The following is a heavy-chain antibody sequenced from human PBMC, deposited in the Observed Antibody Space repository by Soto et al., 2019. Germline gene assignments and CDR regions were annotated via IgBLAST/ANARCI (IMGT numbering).Heavy chain of an antibody. CDR1: GGSISSGGYS. CDR2: IYHSGSP. V-gene: IGHV4-30-2*01. Sequence: PSETLSLTFAVSGGSISSGGYSWSWIRQPPGKGLEWIGYIYHSGSPYYNPSLKSRVTISVDRSKNQFSLKLSSVTAADTAVYYCARVPSPWGQGTLVTVS. CDR3: ARVPSP. J-gene: IGHJ5*02.